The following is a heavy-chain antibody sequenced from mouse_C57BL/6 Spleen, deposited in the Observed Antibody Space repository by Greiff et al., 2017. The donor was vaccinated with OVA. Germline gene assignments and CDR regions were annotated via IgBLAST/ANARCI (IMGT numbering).Heavy chain of an antibody. CDR2: IRNKANNHAT. D-gene: IGHD2-3*01. CDR1: GFTFSDAW. V-gene: IGHV6-6*01. CDR3: TRIYDGYYVPFDY. J-gene: IGHJ2*01. Sequence: EVQVVESGGGLVQPGGSMKLSCAASGFTFSDAWMDWVRQSPEQGLEWVAEIRNKANNHATSYAESVKGRFTISRDESKSSVYLQMNSLRAEDTGIDYCTRIYDGYYVPFDYWGQAPLSQSPQ.